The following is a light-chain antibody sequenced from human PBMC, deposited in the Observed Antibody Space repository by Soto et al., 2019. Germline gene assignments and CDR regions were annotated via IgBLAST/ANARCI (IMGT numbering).Light chain of an antibody. CDR2: GAS. CDR3: QQYNNWPLFT. CDR1: QSVGSN. J-gene: IGKJ3*01. V-gene: IGKV3-15*01. Sequence: EIEMTQSPATLSVSPGERATLSCRASQSVGSNLAWYQQKPGQAPRLLIYGASTRATDIPARFSGSGSGTEFTLTISSLQSEDFAVYCCQQYNNWPLFTFGPGTKVDIK.